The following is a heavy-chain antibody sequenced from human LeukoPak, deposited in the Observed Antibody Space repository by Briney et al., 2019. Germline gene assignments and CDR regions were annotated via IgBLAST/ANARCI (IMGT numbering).Heavy chain of an antibody. CDR1: GLTFTTYG. D-gene: IGHD4-11*01. Sequence: PGGSLRLSCAASGLTFTTYGIHFVRQAPGKGLEWVALIWHDGNRQYCADSVKGRFTISRDDSKNTVSLQRNSLRAEDTAIYYCARDLNSNNANPGWFDPWGQGTLVTVSS. J-gene: IGHJ5*02. V-gene: IGHV3-30*02. CDR2: IWHDGNRQ. CDR3: ARDLNSNNANPGWFDP.